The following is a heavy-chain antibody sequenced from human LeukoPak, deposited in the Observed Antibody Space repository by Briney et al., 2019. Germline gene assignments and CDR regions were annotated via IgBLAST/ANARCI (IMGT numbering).Heavy chain of an antibody. CDR3: ARLARDAFDI. V-gene: IGHV3-21*01. Sequence: GGSLRLSCAASAFTFSSYGMNWVRQAPGKGLEWVSSITSSSSYIYYADSVKGRFTISRGNAKNSLYLQMNSLRAEDTAVYYCARLARDAFDIWGQGTMVTVSS. CDR2: ITSSSSYI. CDR1: AFTFSSYG. J-gene: IGHJ3*02.